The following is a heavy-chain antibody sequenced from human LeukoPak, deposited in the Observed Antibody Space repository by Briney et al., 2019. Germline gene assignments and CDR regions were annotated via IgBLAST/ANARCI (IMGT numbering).Heavy chain of an antibody. V-gene: IGHV3-66*01. CDR3: AKDIIAAAAPHAFDI. J-gene: IGHJ3*02. CDR2: IYGGDNT. Sequence: GGSLRLSCAASGFTVSSNHMSWVRQAPGKGLEWVSGIYGGDNTYYADSVKGRFIISRDNSKNTLYLQMNSLRAEDTAVYYCAKDIIAAAAPHAFDIWGQGTMVTVSS. D-gene: IGHD6-13*01. CDR1: GFTVSSNH.